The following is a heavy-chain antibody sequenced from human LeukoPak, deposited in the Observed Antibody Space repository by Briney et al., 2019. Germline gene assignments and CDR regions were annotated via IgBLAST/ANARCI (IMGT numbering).Heavy chain of an antibody. CDR1: GFTFSSYV. J-gene: IGHJ3*02. CDR3: SKERLRITGGAFDI. CDR2: ISDSGGGT. D-gene: IGHD1-14*01. V-gene: IGHV3-23*01. Sequence: AGGSLRLSCAASGFTFSSYVMNWVRQAPGKRLEWVSGISDSGGGTYYADSVKGRFTISRDNSKNTLYLQMNSLRAEDAAVYYCSKERLRITGGAFDIWGQGTMVTVSS.